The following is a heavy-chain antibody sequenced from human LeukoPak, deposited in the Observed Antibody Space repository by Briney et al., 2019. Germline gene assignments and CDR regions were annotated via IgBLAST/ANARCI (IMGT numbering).Heavy chain of an antibody. V-gene: IGHV4-59*11. CDR2: IYYSGST. D-gene: IGHD2-21*02. Sequence: SGTLSLTCTVSGGSISSHDWSWIRQPPGKGLEWIGYIYYSGSTNYNPSLKSRVSMSVDTSKNQFSLKLSSVTAADTAVYYCARYGGGDCYSSAFDIWGQGTMVTVSS. CDR1: GGSISSHD. CDR3: ARYGGGDCYSSAFDI. J-gene: IGHJ3*02.